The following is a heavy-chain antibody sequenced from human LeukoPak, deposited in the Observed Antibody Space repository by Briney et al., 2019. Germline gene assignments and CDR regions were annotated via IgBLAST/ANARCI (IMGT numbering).Heavy chain of an antibody. CDR3: AKDRDGYNQGYFDY. CDR2: MNPNSGNT. D-gene: IGHD5-24*01. Sequence: ASVKVSCKASGYTFTSYDINWVRQATGQGLEWMGWMNPNSGNTGYAQKFQGRVTITRNTSISTAYMELSSLRSEDTAVYYCAKDRDGYNQGYFDYWGQGTLVTVSS. CDR1: GYTFTSYD. J-gene: IGHJ4*02. V-gene: IGHV1-8*03.